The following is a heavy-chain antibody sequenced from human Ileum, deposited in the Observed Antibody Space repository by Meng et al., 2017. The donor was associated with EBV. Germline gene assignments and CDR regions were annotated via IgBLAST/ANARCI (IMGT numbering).Heavy chain of an antibody. Sequence: QVQLVQSGSELKKPXXSVKVSCKASGYIFTNYAMNWVRQAPGQGLEWMGIINTSVGYTSHAQKFQGRVTMTRDTSTSTVHMEVSSLRSADTAVYYCARASRVLGGFDYWGQGTLGTVSS. J-gene: IGHJ4*02. CDR2: INTSVGYT. CDR3: ARASRVLGGFDY. CDR1: GYIFTNYA. D-gene: IGHD3-16*01. V-gene: IGHV1-46*01.